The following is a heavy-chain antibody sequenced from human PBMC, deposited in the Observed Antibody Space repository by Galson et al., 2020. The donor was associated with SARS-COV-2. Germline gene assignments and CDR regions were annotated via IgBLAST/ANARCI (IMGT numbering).Heavy chain of an antibody. CDR1: GFTFSDHY. Sequence: GGSLRLSCATSGFTFSDHYLDWVRQAPGKGLEWVARSKNKGQGYTTEYAASVKGRFTISRDDSKNSLYLQMNSLKSEDTVVYYCEVFHGPGNGIWGQGTMVTVSS. D-gene: IGHD3-10*01. CDR3: EVFHGPGNGI. V-gene: IGHV3-72*01. J-gene: IGHJ3*02. CDR2: SKNKGQGYTT.